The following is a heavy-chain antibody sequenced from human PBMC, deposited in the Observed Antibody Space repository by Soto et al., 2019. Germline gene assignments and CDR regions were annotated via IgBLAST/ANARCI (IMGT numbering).Heavy chain of an antibody. CDR2: VSAGGDMT. J-gene: IGHJ6*02. D-gene: IGHD3-10*01. CDR1: GFTFSSYA. Sequence: DVQLLESGGHLVQPGGSLRLSCAASGFTFSSYAMSWVRQAPGKGREGASSVSAGGDMTYYSDSVKGRFTISRDNSNNALFLQMNSLRIEDTALYYCARGDRGGSGSPASYYYSGLDVWGQGTTVTVS. V-gene: IGHV3-23*01. CDR3: ARGDRGGSGSPASYYYSGLDV.